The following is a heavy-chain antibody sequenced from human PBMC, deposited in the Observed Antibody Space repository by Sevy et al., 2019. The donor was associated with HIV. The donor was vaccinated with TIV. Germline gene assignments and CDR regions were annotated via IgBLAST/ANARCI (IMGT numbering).Heavy chain of an antibody. D-gene: IGHD1-1*01. Sequence: SETLSLTCSVSGGSISSYFWTWVRQSPGKGLEWIGNIYFTGNTDYSPALKSRVILLLDTSKSQFSLTLKSVTAADTAIYFCARDSTTRPRVLDYWGQGTLVTVSS. CDR3: ARDSTTRPRVLDY. V-gene: IGHV4-59*01. CDR1: GGSISSYF. CDR2: IYFTGNT. J-gene: IGHJ4*02.